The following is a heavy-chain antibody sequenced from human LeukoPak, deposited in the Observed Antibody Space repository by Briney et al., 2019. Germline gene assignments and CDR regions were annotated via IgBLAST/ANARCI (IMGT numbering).Heavy chain of an antibody. CDR2: IYYSGST. Sequence: PSETLSLTCTVSGGSISSDGYYWSWIRQPPGKGLEWIGYIYYSGSTYYNPSLKSRVTISVDTSKNQFSLKLSSVTAADTAVCYCARSPVTIFGVVTHFDYWGQGTLVTVSS. J-gene: IGHJ4*02. V-gene: IGHV4-31*03. D-gene: IGHD3-3*01. CDR1: GGSISSDGYY. CDR3: ARSPVTIFGVVTHFDY.